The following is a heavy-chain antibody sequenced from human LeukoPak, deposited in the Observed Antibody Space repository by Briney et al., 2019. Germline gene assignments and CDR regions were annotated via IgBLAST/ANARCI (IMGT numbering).Heavy chain of an antibody. Sequence: SQTLSLTCTVSGGSISSSSYYWGWLRQPPGKGLEWIGSIYYSGSTYYNPSLKSRVTISVDTSKNQFSMKLSSVTAADTAVYYCASDGGSGSYYNVVFDYWGQGTLVTVSS. V-gene: IGHV4-39*07. D-gene: IGHD3-10*01. CDR2: IYYSGST. CDR1: GGSISSSSYY. J-gene: IGHJ4*02. CDR3: ASDGGSGSYYNVVFDY.